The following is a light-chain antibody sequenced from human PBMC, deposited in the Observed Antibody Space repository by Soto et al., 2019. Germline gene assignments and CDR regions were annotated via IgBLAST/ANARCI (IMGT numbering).Light chain of an antibody. CDR3: QEYHKWPFYT. J-gene: IGKJ2*01. CDR2: GAS. CDR1: QNISNN. V-gene: IGKV3-15*01. Sequence: EIVMTQSPVTLSVSPEERATLSCRASQNISNNLACYQQRLGQAPRLLIYGASTRATGVPARFGGSGSGTEFNLTISSLQSEDFAVYYCQEYHKWPFYTFGQGTKLEIK.